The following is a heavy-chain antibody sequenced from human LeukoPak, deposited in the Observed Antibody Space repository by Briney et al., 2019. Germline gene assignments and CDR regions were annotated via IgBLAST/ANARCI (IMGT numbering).Heavy chain of an antibody. CDR2: IIPILGIA. J-gene: IGHJ3*02. V-gene: IGHV1-69*04. Sequence: SVKVSCKASGGTFSSYAISWVRQAPGQGLEWMGRIIPILGIANYAQKFQGRVTITADKSTSTAYMELSSLRSEDTAVYYCARGDYGDHDVEAFDIWGQGTMVTVSS. CDR1: GGTFSSYA. CDR3: ARGDYGDHDVEAFDI. D-gene: IGHD4-17*01.